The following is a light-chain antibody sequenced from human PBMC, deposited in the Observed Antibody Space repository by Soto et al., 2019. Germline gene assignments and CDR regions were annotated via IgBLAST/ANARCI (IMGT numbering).Light chain of an antibody. CDR1: QSVSSSY. J-gene: IGKJ1*01. CDR2: DAS. V-gene: IGKV3D-7*01. CDR3: LQDYNYPRT. Sequence: EIVLTQSPGTLSLSPGERATLSCRASQSVSSSYLAWYQQKPGQAPRLLIYDASNRATGIPARFSGSGSGTDFTLTISSLQPEDFATYYCLQDYNYPRTFGQGTKVDIK.